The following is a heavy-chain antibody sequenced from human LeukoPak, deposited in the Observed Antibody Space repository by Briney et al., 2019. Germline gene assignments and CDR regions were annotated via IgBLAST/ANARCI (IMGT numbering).Heavy chain of an antibody. Sequence: GGSLRLSCAASGFTFNTYDIHWVRQAPGKGLEWVAFIRYDGSSKYYADSVKGRFTISRDNSNNSKNTLYLQMNSLRAEDTAVYYCAKDLKSNYMDVWGKGTTVTVSS. J-gene: IGHJ6*03. CDR2: IRYDGSSK. V-gene: IGHV3-30*02. CDR1: GFTFNTYD. CDR3: AKDLKSNYMDV.